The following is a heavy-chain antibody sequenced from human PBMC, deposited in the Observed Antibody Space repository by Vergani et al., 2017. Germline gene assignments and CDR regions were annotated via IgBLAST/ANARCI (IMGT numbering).Heavy chain of an antibody. Sequence: EVQLVESGGGLVQPGGSLRLSCAASGFTFSSYEMNWVRQAPGKGLEWVSYISSSGSTTYYADSVKGRFTISRDNSKNTLYLQMSSLRAEDTAVYYCVKERDVVATVLDYGGQGTLVTVSS. CDR2: ISSSGSTT. D-gene: IGHD5-12*01. V-gene: IGHV3-48*03. CDR1: GFTFSSYE. CDR3: VKERDVVATVLDY. J-gene: IGHJ4*02.